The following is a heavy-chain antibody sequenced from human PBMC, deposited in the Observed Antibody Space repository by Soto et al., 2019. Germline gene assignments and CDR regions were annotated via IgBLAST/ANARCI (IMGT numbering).Heavy chain of an antibody. CDR1: GYSISSGYY. J-gene: IGHJ5*02. CDR3: ARVGPWVPYYYDSSPYTFENRFDP. Sequence: PSETLSLTCAVSGYSISSGYYWGWLRQPPGKGLEWIGGIYHGGSTYYNPSLNSRVTLSIDMTNNHVSLILNSVTAADTAVYYCARVGPWVPYYYDSSPYTFENRFDPWGQGTLVTVSS. D-gene: IGHD3-22*01. CDR2: IYHGGST. V-gene: IGHV4-38-2*01.